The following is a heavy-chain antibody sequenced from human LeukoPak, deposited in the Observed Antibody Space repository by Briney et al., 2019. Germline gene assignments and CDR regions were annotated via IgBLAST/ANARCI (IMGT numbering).Heavy chain of an antibody. CDR2: IYYSEST. Sequence: SETLSLTCTVSGGSISSHYWSWIRQPPGKGLEWIGYIYYSESTNYNPFLKSRVTISVDTSKNQFSLKLSSVTAADTAVYYCARAAGRDTMVRGVITPYYYGMDVWGQGTTVTVSS. V-gene: IGHV4-59*11. CDR3: ARAAGRDTMVRGVITPYYYGMDV. CDR1: GGSISSHY. D-gene: IGHD3-10*01. J-gene: IGHJ6*02.